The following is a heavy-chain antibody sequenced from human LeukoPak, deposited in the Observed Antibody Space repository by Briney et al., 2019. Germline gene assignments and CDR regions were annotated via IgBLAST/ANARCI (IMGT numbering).Heavy chain of an antibody. CDR2: IPYDGNNQ. Sequence: PGGSLRLSCAASGFTFSSYGMHWVRQAPGKGLEWVAVIPYDGNNQYYGDSVKGRFTISRDNSKNTLYLQMNSLGAEDTAVYYCAKRDYFGSVDSYYAMDVWGQGTTVTVSS. CDR1: GFTFSSYG. V-gene: IGHV3-30*18. J-gene: IGHJ6*02. D-gene: IGHD3-10*01. CDR3: AKRDYFGSVDSYYAMDV.